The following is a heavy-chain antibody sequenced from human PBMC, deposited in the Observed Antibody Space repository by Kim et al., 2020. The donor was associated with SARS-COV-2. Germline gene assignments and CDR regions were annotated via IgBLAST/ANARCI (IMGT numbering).Heavy chain of an antibody. CDR2: V. J-gene: IGHJ4*02. V-gene: IGHV3-11*01. CDR3: ARDNGEGTADY. Sequence: VYSAGAVKGRFTTCRDNAKNSLYLQMSSLGAEDTAVYYCARDNGEGTADYWGQGTLVTVSS. D-gene: IGHD2-21*02.